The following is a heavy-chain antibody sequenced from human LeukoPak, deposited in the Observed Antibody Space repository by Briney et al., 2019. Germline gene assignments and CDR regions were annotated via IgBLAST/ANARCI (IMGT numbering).Heavy chain of an antibody. CDR3: ARVGELDY. CDR1: GFTFSSYS. J-gene: IGHJ4*02. CDR2: IGSSSSTI. D-gene: IGHD1-26*01. V-gene: IGHV3-48*02. Sequence: GGSLRLSCAASGFTFSSYSMNWVRQAPGKGLEWVSYIGSSSSTIYYADSVKGRFTISRDNAQNSVYLQMNSLRDEDTAVYYCARVGELDYWGQGTLVTVSS.